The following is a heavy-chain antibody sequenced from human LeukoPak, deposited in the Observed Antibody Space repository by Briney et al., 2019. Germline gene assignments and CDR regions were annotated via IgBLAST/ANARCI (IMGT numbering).Heavy chain of an antibody. Sequence: GGSLRLSCAASGVTLSTYAMSWARQAPGKGLEWVATISASGGSTYYADSVKGRFTISRDNSKNMLYLQMNSLRAEDTAVYYCAKDLGYYYDSSGYYYFDYWGQGALVTVST. CDR3: AKDLGYYYDSSGYYYFDY. CDR2: ISASGGST. D-gene: IGHD3-22*01. CDR1: GVTLSTYA. V-gene: IGHV3-23*01. J-gene: IGHJ4*02.